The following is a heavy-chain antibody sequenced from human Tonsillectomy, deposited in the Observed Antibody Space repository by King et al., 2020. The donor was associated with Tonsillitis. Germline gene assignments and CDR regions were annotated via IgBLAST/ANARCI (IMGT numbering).Heavy chain of an antibody. D-gene: IGHD5-24*01. CDR1: GFTFSSYG. CDR2: IWYDGSNK. V-gene: IGHV3-33*01. J-gene: IGHJ4*02. CDR3: ARDRGEMATLDY. Sequence: VQLVESGGGVVQPGRSLRLSCAASGFTFSSYGMHWVRQAPGKGLEWVAVIWYDGSNKYYADSVKGRFTISRDNSKKTLYLQINSLRAEDTAVYYCARDRGEMATLDYWGQGTLVTVSS.